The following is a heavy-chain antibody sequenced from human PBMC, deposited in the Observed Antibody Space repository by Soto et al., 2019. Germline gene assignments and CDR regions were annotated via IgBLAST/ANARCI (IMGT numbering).Heavy chain of an antibody. CDR2: INPSGGST. CDR1: GYTFTSYY. CDR3: ARDLTAADY. V-gene: IGHV1-46*03. D-gene: IGHD2-21*02. J-gene: IGHJ4*02. Sequence: QVQLMQSGAEVKKPGASVTIACKASGYTFTSYYIHWVRQAPRQGLEWMAIINPSGGSTNYAQKFKGRVTVKRDTSTSTVNMELSSLNSEDTAVYYCARDLTAADYWGQGTLVTVSS.